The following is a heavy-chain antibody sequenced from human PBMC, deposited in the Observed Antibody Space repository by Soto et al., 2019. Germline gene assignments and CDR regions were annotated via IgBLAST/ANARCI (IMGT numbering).Heavy chain of an antibody. CDR3: ARDFYGGHTYGPGDY. J-gene: IGHJ4*02. CDR2: IHGDGGKI. D-gene: IGHD5-18*01. V-gene: IGHV3-7*01. CDR1: GFMFSAYW. Sequence: EVQLVESGGGLVQPGGSLRLSCAASGFMFSAYWMSWVRQAPGKGLEWVANIHGDGGKIYYVDSVKGRFTISRDNAKRSLYLQMNSLGAEDTAVYYCARDFYGGHTYGPGDYWGQGALVAVSS.